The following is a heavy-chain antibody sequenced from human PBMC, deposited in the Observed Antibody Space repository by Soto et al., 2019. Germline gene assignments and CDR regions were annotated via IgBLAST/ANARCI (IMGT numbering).Heavy chain of an antibody. CDR2: INHSGST. Sequence: SETLSLTCAVYGGSFSGYYWSWIRQPPGKGLEWIGEINHSGSTNYNPSLKSRVTISVDTSKNQFSLKLSSVTAADTAVYYCARGRVLWFGELGYYYYYYMDVWGKGTTVTVSS. V-gene: IGHV4-34*01. D-gene: IGHD3-10*01. J-gene: IGHJ6*03. CDR1: GGSFSGYY. CDR3: ARGRVLWFGELGYYYYYYMDV.